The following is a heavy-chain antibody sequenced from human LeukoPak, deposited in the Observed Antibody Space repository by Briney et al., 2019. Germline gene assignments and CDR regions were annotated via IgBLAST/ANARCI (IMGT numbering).Heavy chain of an antibody. Sequence: GRSLRLSCAASGFTFSSYAMHWVRQAPGKGLEWVAVISYDGSNKYYADSVKGRFTISRDNSKNTLYLQMNSLRAEDTAVYYCARPPLEYGYGFVRFDYWGQGTLVTVSS. D-gene: IGHD5-18*01. V-gene: IGHV3-30-3*01. J-gene: IGHJ4*02. CDR3: ARPPLEYGYGFVRFDY. CDR1: GFTFSSYA. CDR2: ISYDGSNK.